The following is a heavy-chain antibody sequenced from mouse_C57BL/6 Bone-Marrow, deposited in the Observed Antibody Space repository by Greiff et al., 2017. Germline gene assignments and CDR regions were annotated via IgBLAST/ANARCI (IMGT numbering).Heavy chain of an antibody. V-gene: IGHV1-61*01. CDR1: GYTFTSYW. CDR2: IYPSDSET. J-gene: IGHJ4*01. CDR3: ALWYFYAMDY. D-gene: IGHD1-1*02. Sequence: QVQLQQPGAELVRPGSSVKLSCKASGYTFTSYWMDWVKQRPGQGLEWIGNIYPSDSETHYNQKFKDKATLTVDKSSSTAYMQLSSLTSEDSAVYYCALWYFYAMDYWGQGNSVTVSS.